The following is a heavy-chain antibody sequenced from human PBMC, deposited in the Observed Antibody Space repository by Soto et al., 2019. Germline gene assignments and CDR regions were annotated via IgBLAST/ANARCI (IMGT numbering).Heavy chain of an antibody. D-gene: IGHD3-22*01. CDR1: GGSISSGGYY. J-gene: IGHJ4*02. CDR3: ARGQPATYYYDSSGYYNPLGFDY. V-gene: IGHV4-31*03. Sequence: TSETLSLTCTVSGGSISSGGYYWSWIRQHPGKGLEWIGYIYYSGSTYYNPSLKSRVTISVDTSKNQFSLKLSSVTAADTAVYYCARGQPATYYYDSSGYYNPLGFDYWGQGTLVTVS. CDR2: IYYSGST.